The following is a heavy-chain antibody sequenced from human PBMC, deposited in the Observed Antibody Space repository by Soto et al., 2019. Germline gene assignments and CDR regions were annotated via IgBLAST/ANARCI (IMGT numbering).Heavy chain of an antibody. V-gene: IGHV3-48*04. CDR2: ISSSSRTI. CDR1: GFSLYNYA. J-gene: IGHJ6*02. CDR3: AREAPDYYYYGMDV. Sequence: GGSMRLCCSASGFSLYNYAMDWVRQAPGKGLEWVSYISSSSRTIYYADSVKGRFTISRDNAKNTLYLQMNSLRAEDTAVYYCAREAPDYYYYGMDVWGQGTTVTVSS.